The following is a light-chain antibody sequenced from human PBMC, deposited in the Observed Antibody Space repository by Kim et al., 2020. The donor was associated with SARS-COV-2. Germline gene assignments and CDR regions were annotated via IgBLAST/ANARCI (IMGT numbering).Light chain of an antibody. CDR2: WND. CDR3: ATWDNTLSGPV. J-gene: IGLJ3*02. CDR1: NY. Sequence: NYVYWYQPFPRVAPKLLIYWNDKRDSGVPARFSGSKSGTSASLAISGLRSEDEADYYCATWDNTLSGPVFGGGTKVTVL. V-gene: IGLV1-47*01.